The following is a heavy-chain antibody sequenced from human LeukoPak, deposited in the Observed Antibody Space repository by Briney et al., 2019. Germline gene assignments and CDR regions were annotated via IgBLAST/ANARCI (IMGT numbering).Heavy chain of an antibody. J-gene: IGHJ4*02. CDR3: ARWKAAAAYFDY. CDR1: GFTFNRNA. V-gene: IGHV4-59*08. D-gene: IGHD6-13*01. Sequence: GSLRLSCAASGFTFNRNAISWVRQAPGKGLEWIGYIYYSGSTNYNPSLKGRVTISVDTSKNQFSLKLSSVTAADTAVYYCARWKAAAAYFDYWGQGTLVTVSS. CDR2: IYYSGST.